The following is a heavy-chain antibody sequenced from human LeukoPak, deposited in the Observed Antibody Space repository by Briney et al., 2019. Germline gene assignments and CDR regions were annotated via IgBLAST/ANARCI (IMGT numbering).Heavy chain of an antibody. CDR3: ARAPYYYDSSGYGAFDI. J-gene: IGHJ3*02. CDR2: IYYSGST. Sequence: PSETLSLTCTVSGGSISSYYWSWIRQPPGKGLEWIGYIYYSGSTNYNPSLKSRVTISVDTSKNQFSLELSSVTAADTAVYYCARAPYYYDSSGYGAFDIWGQGTMVTVSS. CDR1: GGSISSYY. V-gene: IGHV4-59*01. D-gene: IGHD3-22*01.